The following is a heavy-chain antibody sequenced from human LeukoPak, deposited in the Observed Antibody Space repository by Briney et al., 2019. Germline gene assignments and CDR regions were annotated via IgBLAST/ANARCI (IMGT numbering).Heavy chain of an antibody. Sequence: GGSLRLSCAASGFTFSSYAMHWVRQAPGKGLEWVAVISYDGSNKYYADSVKGRFTISRDNSENTLYLQMNSLRAEDTAVYYCAKDFSGWSNWFDPWGQGTLVTVSS. CDR1: GFTFSSYA. D-gene: IGHD6-19*01. V-gene: IGHV3-30*04. CDR2: ISYDGSNK. CDR3: AKDFSGWSNWFDP. J-gene: IGHJ5*02.